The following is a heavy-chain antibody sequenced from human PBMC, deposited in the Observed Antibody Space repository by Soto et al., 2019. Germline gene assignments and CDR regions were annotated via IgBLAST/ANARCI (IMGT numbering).Heavy chain of an antibody. J-gene: IGHJ4*02. CDR3: ARGFLLGYCSSTSCQDY. V-gene: IGHV1-8*01. CDR2: MNPNRGNT. D-gene: IGHD2-2*01. Sequence: ASVKVSCKASGYTFTSYDINWVRQATGQGLEWMGWMNPNRGNTGYAQKFQGRVTMTRNTSISKAYMELSSLRSEDTAVYYCARGFLLGYCSSTSCQDYWGQGTLVTVSS. CDR1: GYTFTSYD.